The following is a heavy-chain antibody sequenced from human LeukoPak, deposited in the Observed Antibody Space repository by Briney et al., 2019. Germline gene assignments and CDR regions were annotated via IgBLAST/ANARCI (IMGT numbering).Heavy chain of an antibody. V-gene: IGHV3-48*03. D-gene: IGHD3-10*01. J-gene: IGHJ4*02. CDR2: ISISVTTI. CDR3: ARGKNYGYDY. Sequence: GGSLRLSCAASGFIFSTYEMNWLREAPGKGLEWVSDISISVTTIYYADSVKGRFTISRDNAKNSLYLQMNSLSAEDTAVYYCARGKNYGYDYWGQGALVTVSS. CDR1: GFIFSTYE.